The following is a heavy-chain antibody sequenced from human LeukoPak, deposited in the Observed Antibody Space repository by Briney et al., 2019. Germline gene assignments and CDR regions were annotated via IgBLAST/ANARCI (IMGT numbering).Heavy chain of an antibody. CDR1: GFTFNSYS. Sequence: GGSLRLSCAASGFTFNSYSMNWVRQAPGKGLEWVSSISGSGSYIYYAESVQGRFTISRDNTENARSQQMNSRRAEDTAVYYCARAPVAGPSLIDYWGQGTLVTVSS. J-gene: IGHJ4*02. CDR3: ARAPVAGPSLIDY. D-gene: IGHD2-21*01. V-gene: IGHV3-21*01. CDR2: ISGSGSYI.